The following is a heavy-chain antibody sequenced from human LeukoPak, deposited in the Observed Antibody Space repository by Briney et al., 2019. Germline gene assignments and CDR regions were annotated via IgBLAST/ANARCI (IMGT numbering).Heavy chain of an antibody. Sequence: SVKVSCKASGGTFSSYAISWVRQAPGQGLEWMGGIIPIFGTANYAQKFQGRVTITADESTSTAYMELSSLRSEDTAVYYCARGYSYGYVGWFDPWGQGTLVTVSS. CDR2: IIPIFGTA. V-gene: IGHV1-69*13. D-gene: IGHD5-18*01. CDR1: GGTFSSYA. J-gene: IGHJ5*02. CDR3: ARGYSYGYVGWFDP.